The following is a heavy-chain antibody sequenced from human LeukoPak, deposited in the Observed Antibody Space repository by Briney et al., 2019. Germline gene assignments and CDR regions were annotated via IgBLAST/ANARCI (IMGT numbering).Heavy chain of an antibody. CDR2: IYYSGST. CDR1: GYSISSSSYY. Sequence: SETLSLTCAVSGYSISSSSYYWGWIRQPPGKGLEWIGSIYYSGSTYYNPSLKSRVTISVDTSKNQFSLKLSSVTAADTAVYYCARLTMVRGAPDYWGQGTLVTVSS. CDR3: ARLTMVRGAPDY. J-gene: IGHJ4*02. V-gene: IGHV4-39*07. D-gene: IGHD3-10*01.